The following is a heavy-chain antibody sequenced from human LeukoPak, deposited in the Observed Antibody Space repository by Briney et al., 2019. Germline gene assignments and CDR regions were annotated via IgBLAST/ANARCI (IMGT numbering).Heavy chain of an antibody. CDR1: GFTFSDYY. Sequence: GGSLRLSCAASGFTFSDYYMSWIRQAPGKGLELVSYISHSGNTIKYADSVKGRFTVSRDNAKNSLSLQMNSLRAEDTAVYYCARASDSSSGYFDCWGQGTLVTVSS. D-gene: IGHD6-6*01. CDR2: ISHSGNTI. J-gene: IGHJ4*02. CDR3: ARASDSSSGYFDC. V-gene: IGHV3-11*01.